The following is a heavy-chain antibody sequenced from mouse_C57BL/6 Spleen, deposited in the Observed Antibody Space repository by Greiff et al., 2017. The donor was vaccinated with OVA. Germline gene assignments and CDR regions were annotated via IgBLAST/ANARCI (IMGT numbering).Heavy chain of an antibody. D-gene: IGHD2-4*01. Sequence: VQLKESGGGLVQPKGSLKLSCAASGFSFNTYAMNWVRQAPGKGLEWVARIRSKSNNYATYYADSVKDRFTISRDDSESMLYLQMNNVKTEDTAMYYCVREKESYYDYGWFAYWGQGTLVTVSA. CDR1: GFSFNTYA. V-gene: IGHV10-1*01. CDR3: VREKESYYDYGWFAY. J-gene: IGHJ3*01. CDR2: IRSKSNNYAT.